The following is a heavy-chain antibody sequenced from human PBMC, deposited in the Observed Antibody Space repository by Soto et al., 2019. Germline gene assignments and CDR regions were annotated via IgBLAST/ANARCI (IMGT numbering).Heavy chain of an antibody. J-gene: IGHJ4*02. V-gene: IGHV2-5*02. CDR2: IYWDDDK. CDR1: GFSLSTSEVG. CDR3: ARLTDLYIMFDF. Sequence: SGPTLVNPTQTLTLTCTFSGFSLSTSEVGVGWIRQPPGKALELLGIIYWDDDKRYSPLLNKRLTITKYTSKNQVVLTMTNMDSVDTGTYSCARLTDLYIMFDFWGQGTQVTVSS. D-gene: IGHD3-16*01.